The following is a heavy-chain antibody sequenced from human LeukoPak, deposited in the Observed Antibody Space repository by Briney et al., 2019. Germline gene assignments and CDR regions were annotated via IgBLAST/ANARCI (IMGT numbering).Heavy chain of an antibody. Sequence: GASVKVSCKASVGTFSSCAISWVRQAPGQGLEWMGRSIPILGIANYAQKFQGGVTTTADKSTSTAYMELSSLRSEDTAVYYCANTVPQTYYYDSSGSRDAFDIWGQGTMVTVSS. CDR1: VGTFSSCA. J-gene: IGHJ3*02. D-gene: IGHD3-22*01. V-gene: IGHV1-69*04. CDR2: SIPILGIA. CDR3: ANTVPQTYYYDSSGSRDAFDI.